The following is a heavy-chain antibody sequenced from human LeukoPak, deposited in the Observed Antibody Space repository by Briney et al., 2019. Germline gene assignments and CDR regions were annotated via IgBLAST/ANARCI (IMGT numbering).Heavy chain of an antibody. CDR3: ARGKTGVRTTVNWFDP. V-gene: IGHV1-8*01. J-gene: IGHJ5*02. D-gene: IGHD4-17*01. Sequence: ASVKVSCKASGYTFTSYDINWVRQATGQGLEWMGWMNPNSGNTGYAQKFQGRVTMTRNTSISTAYMELSSLRSEDTAVYYCARGKTGVRTTVNWFDPWGQGTLVTVSS. CDR1: GYTFTSYD. CDR2: MNPNSGNT.